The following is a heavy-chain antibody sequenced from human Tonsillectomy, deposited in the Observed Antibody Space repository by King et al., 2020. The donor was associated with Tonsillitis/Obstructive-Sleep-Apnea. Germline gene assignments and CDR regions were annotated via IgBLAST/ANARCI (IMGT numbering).Heavy chain of an antibody. J-gene: IGHJ2*01. CDR3: AHSRADSITIVGVVIMRVWYFAL. V-gene: IGHV2-5*02. CDR1: GFSLSTSGVG. CDR2: IYWDDDK. D-gene: IGHD3-3*01. Sequence: TLKESGPTLVKPTQTITLTCTFSGFSLSTSGVGVGWIRQPPGKALEWLALIYWDDDKRYSPSLKSRLTITKDTSKNQVVLTMTNMDPVDTATYYCAHSRADSITIVGVVIMRVWYFALWGRGTLVTVSS.